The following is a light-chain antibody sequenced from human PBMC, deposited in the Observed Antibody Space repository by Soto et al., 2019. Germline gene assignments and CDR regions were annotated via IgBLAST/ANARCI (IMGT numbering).Light chain of an antibody. V-gene: IGLV2-14*03. CDR2: DVT. CDR1: SSDVGGYNY. CDR3: NSYTSSSTYV. Sequence: QSVLTRPASVSGSPGQSITISCTGTSSDVGGYNYVYWYQQHPGKVPKLMIYDVTNRPSGVSNRFSGSKSGNTASLTISGLQAEDEADYYCNSYTSSSTYVFGTGTKVTVL. J-gene: IGLJ1*01.